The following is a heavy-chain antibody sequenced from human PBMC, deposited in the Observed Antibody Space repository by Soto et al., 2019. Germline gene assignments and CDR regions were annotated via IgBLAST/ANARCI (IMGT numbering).Heavy chain of an antibody. V-gene: IGHV3-30-3*01. J-gene: IGHJ6*02. CDR2: ISYDGSNK. CDR3: ARDRLRYNWNDFPYYYCGMAV. D-gene: IGHD1-1*01. Sequence: QVQLVESGGGVVQPGRSLRLSCAASGFTFSSYAMHWVRQAPGKGLEWVAVISYDGSNKDYADSLKGRFTISRDNSKNTLHLQMNSLRAEDTAVYYCARDRLRYNWNDFPYYYCGMAVWGQGTTGTVSS. CDR1: GFTFSSYA.